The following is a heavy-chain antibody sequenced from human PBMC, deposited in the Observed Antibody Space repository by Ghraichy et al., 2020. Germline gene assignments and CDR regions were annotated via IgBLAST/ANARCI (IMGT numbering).Heavy chain of an antibody. J-gene: IGHJ4*02. CDR1: GGSFSGYY. V-gene: IGHV4-34*01. CDR2: INHSGST. CDR3: ASGVPRPLDY. Sequence: SETLSLTCAVYGGSFSGYYWSWIRQPPGKGLEWIGEINHSGSTNYNPSLKSRVTISVDTSKNQFSLKLSSVTAADTAVYYCASGVPRPLDYWGQGTLVTVSS.